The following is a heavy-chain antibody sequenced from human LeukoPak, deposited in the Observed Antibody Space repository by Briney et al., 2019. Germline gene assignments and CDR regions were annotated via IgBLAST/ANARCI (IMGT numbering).Heavy chain of an antibody. J-gene: IGHJ4*02. CDR2: INPNSGGT. Sequence: ASMKVSCKASGYTFTGYYMHWVRQAPGQGLEWMGWINPNSGGTNYAQKFQGRVTMTRDTSISTAYMELSRLRSDDTAVYYCARVEVGDYVWGSYRLWGQGTLVTVSS. V-gene: IGHV1-2*02. CDR1: GYTFTGYY. CDR3: ARVEVGDYVWGSYRL. D-gene: IGHD3-16*02.